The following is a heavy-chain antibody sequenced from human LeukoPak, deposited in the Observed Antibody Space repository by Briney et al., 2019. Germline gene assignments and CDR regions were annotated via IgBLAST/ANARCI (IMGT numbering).Heavy chain of an antibody. CDR3: ARAFVDTAMAMFDP. J-gene: IGHJ5*02. CDR2: IYYSGST. CDR1: GGSISSYY. V-gene: IGHV4-59*01. D-gene: IGHD5-18*01. Sequence: SETLSLTCTVSGGSISSYYWSWIRQPPGKGLEWIGYIYYSGSTNYNPSLKSRVTISVDTSKNQFSLKLSSVTAADTAVYYCARAFVDTAMAMFDPWGQGTLVTISS.